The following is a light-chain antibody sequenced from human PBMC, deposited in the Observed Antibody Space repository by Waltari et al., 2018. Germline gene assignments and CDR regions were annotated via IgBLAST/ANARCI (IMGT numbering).Light chain of an antibody. CDR3: GPWDSSLTAGV. CDR1: RTNIANNY. CDR2: DND. V-gene: IGLV1-51*01. Sequence: QSVLTPPPSGSAAPGQEATITCSGSRTNIANNYLSWYQKLPGTPPKLVIYDNDKRPSGIPDRFSGAKSGTSATLGITGLQTGDEAYYYCGPWDSSLTAGVFGGGTKLTVL. J-gene: IGLJ2*01.